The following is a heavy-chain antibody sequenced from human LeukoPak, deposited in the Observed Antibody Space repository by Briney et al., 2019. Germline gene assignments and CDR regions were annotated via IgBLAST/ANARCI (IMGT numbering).Heavy chain of an antibody. CDR3: ARVIQLWYFDY. CDR1: GGSISSGGYS. CDR2: IYHSGST. Sequence: SQTLSLTCAVSGGSISSGGYSWRWIRQPPGKGLEWIGYIYHSGSTYYNPSLKSRVTISVDRSKNQFSLKLSSVTAADTAVYYCARVIQLWYFDYWGQGTLVTVSS. V-gene: IGHV4-30-2*01. D-gene: IGHD5-18*01. J-gene: IGHJ4*02.